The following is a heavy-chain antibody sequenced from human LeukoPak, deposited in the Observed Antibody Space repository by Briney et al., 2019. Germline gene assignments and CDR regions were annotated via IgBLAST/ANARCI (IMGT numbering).Heavy chain of an antibody. D-gene: IGHD5-18*01. V-gene: IGHV3-21*01. CDR1: GFTFSSYS. Sequence: GGSLRLSCAASGFTFSSYSMNWVRQAPGKGLEWVSSISSSSSYIYYADSVKGRFTISRDNAKNSLYLQMNSLRAEDTAVYYCAKDSTAWIQLGNDYWGQGTLVTVSS. CDR3: AKDSTAWIQLGNDY. CDR2: ISSSSSYI. J-gene: IGHJ4*02.